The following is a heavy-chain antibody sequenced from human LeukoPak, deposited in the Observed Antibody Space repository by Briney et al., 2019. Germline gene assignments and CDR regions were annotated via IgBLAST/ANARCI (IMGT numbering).Heavy chain of an antibody. V-gene: IGHV1-18*01. CDR2: ISPSSGNT. Sequence: ASVKVSFKASGYTFSSYGITWVRQAPGQGLEWMGWISPSSGNTNYVQNLQGRVSMTTDTSTSTVYMELRSLRSDDTAIYYCATGPRLMLRGVLSSRFDSWGPGTQVTVSS. J-gene: IGHJ4*02. CDR1: GYTFSSYG. D-gene: IGHD3-10*01. CDR3: ATGPRLMLRGVLSSRFDS.